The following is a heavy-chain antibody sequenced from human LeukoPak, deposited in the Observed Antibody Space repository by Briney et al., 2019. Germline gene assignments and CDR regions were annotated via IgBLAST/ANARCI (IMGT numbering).Heavy chain of an antibody. Sequence: GGSLRLSCAASGFTFSSYALSWVRQAPGKGLEWVAAISGSGGNTYYADAVKGRFTIPRDNSKNTLYLQMNSLRDEDTAIFYCAKDVYNWNFYCDHWGQGTLVTVSS. CDR2: ISGSGGNT. CDR3: AKDVYNWNFYCDH. D-gene: IGHD1-7*01. J-gene: IGHJ4*02. V-gene: IGHV3-23*01. CDR1: GFTFSSYA.